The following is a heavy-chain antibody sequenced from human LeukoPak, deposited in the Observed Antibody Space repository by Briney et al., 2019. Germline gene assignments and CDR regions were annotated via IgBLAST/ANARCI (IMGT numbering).Heavy chain of an antibody. J-gene: IGHJ5*02. CDR3: ARHQAPNWFDP. D-gene: IGHD6-6*01. CDR2: INSDGSST. Sequence: PGGSLRLSCAASGFTFSSYWMHWVRQVPGKGLVWVSRINSDGSSTNYADSVKGRFTISRDNAKNTLYLQMNSLRAEDTAVYYCARHQAPNWFDPWGQGTLVTVSS. CDR1: GFTFSSYW. V-gene: IGHV3-74*01.